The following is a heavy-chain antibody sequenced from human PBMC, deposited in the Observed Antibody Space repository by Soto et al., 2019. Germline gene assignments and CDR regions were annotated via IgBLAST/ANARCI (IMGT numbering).Heavy chain of an antibody. D-gene: IGHD6-13*01. CDR2: ISAYNGNT. Sequence: ASVKVSCKASGYTFTSYGISWVRQAPGQGLEWMGWISAYNGNTNYAQKLQGRVTMTTDTSTSTAYMELRSLRSDDTAVYYCARDRPGYSSSMNWFDPWGQGTLVTVSS. V-gene: IGHV1-18*04. CDR1: GYTFTSYG. J-gene: IGHJ5*02. CDR3: ARDRPGYSSSMNWFDP.